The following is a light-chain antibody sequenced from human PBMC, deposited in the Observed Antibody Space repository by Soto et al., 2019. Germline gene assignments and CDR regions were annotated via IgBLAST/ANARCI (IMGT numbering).Light chain of an antibody. CDR3: QQNNSYSWT. J-gene: IGKJ1*01. CDR1: ESVSKW. CDR2: DAS. V-gene: IGKV1-5*01. Sequence: DIQMTQSPSFLSASVGDKVTITCRATESVSKWLAWYQEKPGNPPRPLIYDASTLESGVPSRFSGSGSGTEFTLTISSLQADDFAIYYCQQNNSYSWTFGQGTKVEMK.